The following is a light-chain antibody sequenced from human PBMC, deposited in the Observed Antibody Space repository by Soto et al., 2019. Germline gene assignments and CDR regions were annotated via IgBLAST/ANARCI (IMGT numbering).Light chain of an antibody. CDR2: DAS. V-gene: IGKV1-12*01. CDR1: QNIRNL. CDR3: QQANSFPLT. J-gene: IGKJ4*01. Sequence: DIQMSQSPSTLSASVGDSVTITCRASQNIRNLLAWYQQKPGKAPNLLIYDASSLQSGVPSRFSGSGSGTDFTLTISSLQPEDFATYYCQQANSFPLTFGGGTRWIS.